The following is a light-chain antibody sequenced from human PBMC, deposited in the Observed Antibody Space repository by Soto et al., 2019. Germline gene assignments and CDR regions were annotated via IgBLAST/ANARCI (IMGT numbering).Light chain of an antibody. CDR2: DVS. Sequence: QSALTQPASVSGSPGQSITISCTGTSSDVGGYNYVSWYQQHPGKAPKLMIYDVSNLPSGVSNRFPGSKSGNTASLTISGLQAEYEADYYCSSYTSSSTEVFGTGTKLTVL. J-gene: IGLJ1*01. CDR1: SSDVGGYNY. CDR3: SSYTSSSTEV. V-gene: IGLV2-14*01.